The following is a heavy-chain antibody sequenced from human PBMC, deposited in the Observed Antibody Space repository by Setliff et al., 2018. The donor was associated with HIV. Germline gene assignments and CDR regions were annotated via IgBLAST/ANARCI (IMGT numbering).Heavy chain of an antibody. J-gene: IGHJ4*02. V-gene: IGHV3-74*01. D-gene: IGHD1-1*01. CDR2: INGDGTDT. CDR1: AFTFSNAW. Sequence: PGGSLRLSCAASAFTFSNAWMHWVRQAPGKGLVWVSRINGDGTDTIYADSVKGRFSMSRDNAKNTLYLQMNSLRAEDTAVYYCTRAAGWNSVRTTHIDNWGQGTQVTVS. CDR3: TRAAGWNSVRTTHIDN.